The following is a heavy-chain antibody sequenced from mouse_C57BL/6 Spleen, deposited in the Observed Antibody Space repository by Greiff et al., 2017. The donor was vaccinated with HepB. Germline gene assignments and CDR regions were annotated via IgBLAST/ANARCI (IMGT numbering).Heavy chain of an antibody. CDR1: GYTFTSYG. CDR2: IYPRSGNT. CDR3: AREGVTMVTYWYFDV. D-gene: IGHD2-2*01. V-gene: IGHV1-81*01. J-gene: IGHJ1*03. Sequence: VQLQESGAELARPGASVKLSCKASGYTFTSYGISWVKQRTGQGLEWIGEIYPRSGNTYYNEKFKGKATLTADKSSSTAYMELRSLTSEDSAVYFCAREGVTMVTYWYFDVWGTGTTVTVSS.